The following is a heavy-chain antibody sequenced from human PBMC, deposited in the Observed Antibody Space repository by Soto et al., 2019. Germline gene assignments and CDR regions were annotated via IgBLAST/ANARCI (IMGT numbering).Heavy chain of an antibody. J-gene: IGHJ4*02. D-gene: IGHD3-10*01. CDR3: SKKQAGYFYGIDY. CDR1: GGSITSGGYY. Sequence: SETLSLTCTVSGGSITSGGYYWSWLRQHPGKGLEWRGYIYDSGSTLYNPSLKSRITLSVDTSKNQFSLKLSSVTVAKTAVYFLSKKQAGYFYGIDYWGQGTLVTVSS. CDR2: IYDSGST. V-gene: IGHV4-31*03.